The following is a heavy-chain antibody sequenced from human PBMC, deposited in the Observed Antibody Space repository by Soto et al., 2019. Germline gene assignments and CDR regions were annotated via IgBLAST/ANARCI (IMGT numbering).Heavy chain of an antibody. J-gene: IGHJ6*02. Sequence: EVQVLATGGGLIQPGGSLRLSCAASGFTVNSNYMSWVRQAPGEGLQWVSITNTGGTTYYADSVKGRFTVSRDNSKNTLYLQMNSLRAEDTGVYYCAKGDGFILAVWGQGTTVSVSS. D-gene: IGHD1-26*01. CDR2: TNTGGTT. V-gene: IGHV3-53*02. CDR1: GFTVNSNY. CDR3: AKGDGFILAV.